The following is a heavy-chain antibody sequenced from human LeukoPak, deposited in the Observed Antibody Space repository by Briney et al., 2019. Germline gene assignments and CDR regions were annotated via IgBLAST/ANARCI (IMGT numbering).Heavy chain of an antibody. D-gene: IGHD2-15*01. V-gene: IGHV4-59*08. Sequence: ASETLSLTCTVSGGSISSYYWSWIRQPPGKGLEWIGYIYYSGSTNYNPSLKSRVTISVDTSKNQFSLKLSSVTAADTAVYYCARSGYCSGGSCSGYYYYGMDVWGQGTTVTVSS. J-gene: IGHJ6*02. CDR2: IYYSGST. CDR3: ARSGYCSGGSCSGYYYYGMDV. CDR1: GGSISSYY.